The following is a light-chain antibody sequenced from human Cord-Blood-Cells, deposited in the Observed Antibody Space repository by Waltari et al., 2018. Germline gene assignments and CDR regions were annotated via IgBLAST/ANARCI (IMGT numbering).Light chain of an antibody. CDR3: CSYAGSSTWV. J-gene: IGLJ3*02. V-gene: IGLV2-23*01. CDR2: EGR. Sequence: QSALTQPASVSGSPGQSITISCTGPSSDVGSYNLVPWYQQHPGKAPKLMIYEGRKRPSGVLNRFSGSKSGNAASLTISGLQAEDEADYYCCSYAGSSTWVFGGGTKLTVL. CDR1: SSDVGSYNL.